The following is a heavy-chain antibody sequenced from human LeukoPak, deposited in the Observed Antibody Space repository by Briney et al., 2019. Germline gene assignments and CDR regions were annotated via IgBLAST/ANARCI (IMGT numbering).Heavy chain of an antibody. CDR3: AKARVGATTSGY. D-gene: IGHD1-26*01. CDR2: IRYDGSNK. Sequence: GGSLRLSFAAPDSTSGANGITWSGKAPGKGLEWAAFIRYDGSNKYYADSVKGRFTMSRDNSKNTLYLQMNSLRAEDTAVHYCAKARVGATTSGYWGQGTLVTVSS. CDR1: DSTSGANG. J-gene: IGHJ4*02. V-gene: IGHV3-30*02.